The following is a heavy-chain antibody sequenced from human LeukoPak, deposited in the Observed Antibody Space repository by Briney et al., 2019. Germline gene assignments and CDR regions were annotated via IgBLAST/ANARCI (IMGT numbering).Heavy chain of an antibody. J-gene: IGHJ4*02. CDR2: IYYSGST. Sequence: SETLSLTCTVSGGSISSSSYYWGWIRQPPGKGLEWIGSIYYSGSTYYNPSLKSRVTISVDTSKNQFSLKLSSVTAADTAVYYCARLNPKIGSWYSRDYWGQGTLVTVSS. D-gene: IGHD6-13*01. CDR1: GGSISSSSYY. CDR3: ARLNPKIGSWYSRDY. V-gene: IGHV4-39*01.